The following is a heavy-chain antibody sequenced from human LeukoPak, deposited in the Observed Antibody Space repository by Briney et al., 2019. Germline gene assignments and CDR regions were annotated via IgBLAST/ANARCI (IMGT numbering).Heavy chain of an antibody. Sequence: PSETLSLTCAVSGGSISSDHWWSWVRQPPGKGLEWIGEIHHSGSTNYNPSLKSRVTISVDKLKNQFSLKMSSVTAADTAVYDCASKLTAVAGYFDYWGQGTLVTVSS. CDR3: ASKLTAVAGYFDY. V-gene: IGHV4-4*02. CDR1: GGSISSDHW. J-gene: IGHJ4*02. CDR2: IHHSGST. D-gene: IGHD6-19*01.